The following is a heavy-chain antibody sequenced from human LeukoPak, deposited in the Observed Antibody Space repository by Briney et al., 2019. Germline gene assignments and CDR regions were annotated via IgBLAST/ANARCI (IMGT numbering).Heavy chain of an antibody. D-gene: IGHD3-10*01. CDR3: ARDGLARVRPVDY. CDR1: GGSISSYY. V-gene: IGHV4-59*12. CDR2: IYYSGST. J-gene: IGHJ4*02. Sequence: SETLSLTCTVSGGSISSYYWSWIRQPPGKGLEWIGYIYYSGSTNYNPSLKSRVTISVDTSKNQFSLKLSSVTAADTAVYYCARDGLARVRPVDYWGQGTLVTVSS.